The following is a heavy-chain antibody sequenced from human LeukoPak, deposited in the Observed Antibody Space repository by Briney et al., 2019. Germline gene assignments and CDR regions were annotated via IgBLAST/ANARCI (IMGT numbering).Heavy chain of an antibody. V-gene: IGHV4-59*01. CDR2: IYYSGST. CDR3: ARYYYDSSGYSIDY. D-gene: IGHD3-22*01. J-gene: IGHJ4*02. Sequence: PSETLSLTCTVSGGSISSYYWSWIRQPPGKGLEWIGYIYYSGSTNYNPSLKSRVTISVDTSKNQFSLKLSSVTAADTAVYYCARYYYDSSGYSIDYRGQGTLVTVSS. CDR1: GGSISSYY.